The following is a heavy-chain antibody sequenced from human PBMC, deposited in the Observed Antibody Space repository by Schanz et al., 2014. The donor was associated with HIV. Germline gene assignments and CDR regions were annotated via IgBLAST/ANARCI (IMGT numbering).Heavy chain of an antibody. J-gene: IGHJ4*02. CDR3: AREGGSSGHNGYFDY. V-gene: IGHV3-30*03. Sequence: QVQLVESGGGMVLPGTSLRLSCAASGGTFSAHAFHWVRQAPGRGLEWVALISHDGSNKYYADSVKGRFTVSRDNSKNRVFLQMNSLSTEDAAVYYCAREGGSSGHNGYFDYWGQGTLVTVSS. D-gene: IGHD6-19*01. CDR2: ISHDGSNK. CDR1: GGTFSAHA.